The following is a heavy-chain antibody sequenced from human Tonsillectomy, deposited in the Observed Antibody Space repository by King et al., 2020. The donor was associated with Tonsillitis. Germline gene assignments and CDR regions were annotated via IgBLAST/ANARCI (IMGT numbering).Heavy chain of an antibody. CDR2: IVVGRGNT. CDR1: GFTFTSSA. J-gene: IGHJ3*01. Sequence: QLVQSGPEVKKPGTSVKVSCKASGFTFTSSAVQWVRQARGQRLEWIGWIVVGRGNTNYAQKFQERVTITRDMSTSTAYMELSSLRSEDTAVYYCAADRPGVGASGAFDLWGQETMVTVSS. V-gene: IGHV1-58*01. D-gene: IGHD1-26*01. CDR3: AADRPGVGASGAFDL.